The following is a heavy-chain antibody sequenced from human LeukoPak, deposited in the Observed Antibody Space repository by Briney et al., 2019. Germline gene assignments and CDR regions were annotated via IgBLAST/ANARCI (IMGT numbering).Heavy chain of an antibody. J-gene: IGHJ4*02. CDR3: AKDVGKWESLHFFDY. CDR1: GFTLSTNA. D-gene: IGHD1-26*01. V-gene: IGHV3-23*01. CDR2: ISGSGAST. Sequence: GGSLRLSCLTSGFTLSTNAMSWVRQAPGKGLEWISGISGSGASTYYADSVKGRFTISRDDSRDTLYLQMNSLRGDNTAVYYCAKDVGKWESLHFFDYWGQGTLVTVSS.